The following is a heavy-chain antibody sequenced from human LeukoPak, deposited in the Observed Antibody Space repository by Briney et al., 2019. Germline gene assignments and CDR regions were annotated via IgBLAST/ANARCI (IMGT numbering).Heavy chain of an antibody. D-gene: IGHD3-22*01. CDR3: ARPYYYDSRIDP. Sequence: SETLSLTCTVSGGSISNSYWSWIRQPPGKGLEWIGFFHDSESTNYNPSLKSRVSISLDTSKNQLSLKLSSVTAADTAVYYCARPYYYDSRIDPWGQGILVTVSS. CDR1: GGSISNSY. CDR2: FHDSEST. V-gene: IGHV4-59*08. J-gene: IGHJ5*02.